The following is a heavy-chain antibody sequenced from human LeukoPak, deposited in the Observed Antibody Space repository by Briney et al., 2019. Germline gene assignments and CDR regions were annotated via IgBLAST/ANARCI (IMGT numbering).Heavy chain of an antibody. Sequence: TGGSLRLSCAASGFTVSSNYWTWVRQAPGKGLEWVSVIYIGRTTYYADSVNGRFTVSRDDSKNTLYLQMNSLRAEDTAVYYCARGHYSSGWSSFGYWGQGTLVTVSS. CDR2: IYIGRTT. CDR3: ARGHYSSGWSSFGY. CDR1: GFTVSSNY. J-gene: IGHJ4*02. D-gene: IGHD6-19*01. V-gene: IGHV3-66*01.